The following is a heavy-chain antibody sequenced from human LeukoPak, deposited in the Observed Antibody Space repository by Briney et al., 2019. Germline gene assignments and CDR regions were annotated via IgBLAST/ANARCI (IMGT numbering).Heavy chain of an antibody. Sequence: ASVNVSCKASGYTFTGYYMHWVRQAPGQGLDWMGWINPNSGGTNYAQKFQGRVTMTRDTSISTAYMELSRLRSDHTAVYYCARESNTYYYDSSGPPVWGEGTTVTVSS. CDR1: GYTFTGYY. V-gene: IGHV1-2*02. CDR2: INPNSGGT. CDR3: ARESNTYYYDSSGPPV. J-gene: IGHJ6*04. D-gene: IGHD3-22*01.